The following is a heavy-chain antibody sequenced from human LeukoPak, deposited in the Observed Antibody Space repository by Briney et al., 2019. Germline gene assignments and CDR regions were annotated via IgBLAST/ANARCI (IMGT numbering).Heavy chain of an antibody. J-gene: IGHJ6*04. CDR1: GFTFSSYG. CDR3: ARAGIAAAGSYYYYGMDV. CDR2: IWYEGSNK. V-gene: IGHV3-33*01. D-gene: IGHD6-13*01. Sequence: GGSLSLSCAASGFTFSSYGMHWVRQATGKGLEWVAVIWYEGSNKYYADSVKGRFTISRDDSKNTLYLQMNSLRAEDTAVYYCARAGIAAAGSYYYYGMDVWGKGTTVTVSS.